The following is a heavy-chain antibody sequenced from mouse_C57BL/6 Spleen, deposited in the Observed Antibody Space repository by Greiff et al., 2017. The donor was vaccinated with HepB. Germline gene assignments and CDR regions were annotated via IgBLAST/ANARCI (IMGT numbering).Heavy chain of an antibody. Sequence: EVKVEESGGGLVQPGGSMKLSCVASGFTFSNYWMNWVRQSPEKGLEWVAQIRLKSDNYATHYAESVTGRFTISRDDSKSSVYLQMNNLRAEDTGIYYCTGHYGSSPWFAYWGQGTLVTVSA. D-gene: IGHD1-1*01. CDR1: GFTFSNYW. CDR3: TGHYGSSPWFAY. V-gene: IGHV6-3*01. CDR2: IRLKSDNYAT. J-gene: IGHJ3*01.